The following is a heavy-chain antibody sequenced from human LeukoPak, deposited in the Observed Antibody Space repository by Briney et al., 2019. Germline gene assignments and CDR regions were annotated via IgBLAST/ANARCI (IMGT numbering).Heavy chain of an antibody. D-gene: IGHD1-26*01. J-gene: IGHJ4*02. V-gene: IGHV4-59*01. CDR1: SGSINGYY. Sequence: PSETLSLTCTVSSGSINGYYWSWIRQPPGKGLEWVGYISYSGSTNYNPSLKSRVTISVDTSKNQFSLKLSSVTAADTAIYYCATLIRGASFWGQGTLVTVSS. CDR3: ATLIRGASF. CDR2: ISYSGST.